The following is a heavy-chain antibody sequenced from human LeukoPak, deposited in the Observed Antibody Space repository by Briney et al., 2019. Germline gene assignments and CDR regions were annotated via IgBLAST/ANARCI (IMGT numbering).Heavy chain of an antibody. CDR2: INSDGSST. CDR1: GFPFSSYC. CDR3: ARAPYDSSGPIFDP. D-gene: IGHD3-22*01. V-gene: IGHV3-74*01. J-gene: IGHJ5*02. Sequence: GGSLTLSCAASGFPFSSYCVHWVRHAPGKGVVWVSRINSDGSSTSYADSVKGRFTISSDNAKNTLYLQMNSLRAEDTAVYYCARAPYDSSGPIFDPWGQGTLVTVSS.